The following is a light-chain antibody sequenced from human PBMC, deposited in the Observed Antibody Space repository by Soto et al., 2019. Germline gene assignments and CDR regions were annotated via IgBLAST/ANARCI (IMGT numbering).Light chain of an antibody. Sequence: QSALTQPASVSGSPGQSITISCTGTSSDVGNYNLVSWYQQHPGKAPKLMIYEGTKRPSGVSNRFSGSKSGNTASLTISGLQAEDEAHYYCYSHAPSTTYVVFGGGTKVTVL. CDR3: YSHAPSTTYVV. V-gene: IGLV2-23*01. CDR2: EGT. CDR1: SSDVGNYNL. J-gene: IGLJ2*01.